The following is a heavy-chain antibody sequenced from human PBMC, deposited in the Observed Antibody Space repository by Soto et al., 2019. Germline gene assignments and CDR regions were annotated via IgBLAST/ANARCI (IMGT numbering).Heavy chain of an antibody. CDR2: INPNSGGT. J-gene: IGHJ3*02. CDR1: GYTFTGYY. CDR3: ARWYYYDSSGYGDAFDI. Sequence: ASVKVSCKASGYTFTGYYMHWVRQAPGQGLEWMGWINPNSGGTNYAQKFQGRVTMTRDTSISTAYMELSRLRSDDTAVYYCARWYYYDSSGYGDAFDIWGQGTMVTVSS. V-gene: IGHV1-2*02. D-gene: IGHD3-22*01.